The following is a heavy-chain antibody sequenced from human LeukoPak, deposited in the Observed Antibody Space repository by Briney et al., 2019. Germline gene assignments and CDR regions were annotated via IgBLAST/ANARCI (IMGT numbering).Heavy chain of an antibody. V-gene: IGHV3-48*01. Sequence: SGGSLRLSCAASGFTFSIYSMNWVRRAPGKGLEWVSYISGSSNTIYYADSVKGRFTISRDNAKNSLYLQMNSLRAEDTALYYCATPADTTLDYWGQGTLVTVSS. D-gene: IGHD5-18*01. CDR2: ISGSSNTI. CDR1: GFTFSIYS. CDR3: ATPADTTLDY. J-gene: IGHJ4*02.